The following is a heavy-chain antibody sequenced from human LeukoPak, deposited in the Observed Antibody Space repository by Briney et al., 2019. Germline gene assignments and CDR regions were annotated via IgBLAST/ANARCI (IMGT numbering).Heavy chain of an antibody. J-gene: IGHJ6*03. CDR2: IYYSGST. V-gene: IGHV4-59*01. D-gene: IGHD3-3*01. CDR3: ARGAPYYDFWSGPRNYYYYYMDV. Sequence: SETLSLTCTVSGGSISSYYWSWIRQPPGKGLEWIGYIYYSGSTNYNPSLKSRVTISVDTSKNQFSLKLSSVTAADTAVYYCARGAPYYDFWSGPRNYYYYYMDVWGKGTTVTVSS. CDR1: GGSISSYY.